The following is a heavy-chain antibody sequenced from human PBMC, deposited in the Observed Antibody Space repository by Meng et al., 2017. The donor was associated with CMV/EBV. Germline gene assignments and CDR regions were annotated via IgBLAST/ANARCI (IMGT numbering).Heavy chain of an antibody. CDR2: IYSGGST. V-gene: IGHV3-66*02. D-gene: IGHD1-14*01. J-gene: IGHJ6*02. CDR3: ARDHVRAGYYYYGMDV. Sequence: GGSLRLSYAASGFTVSSNYMSWVRQAPGKGLEWVSVIYSGGSTYYADSVKGRFTISRDNSKNTLYLQMNSLRAEDTAVYYCARDHVRAGYYYYGMDVWGQGTTVTVSS. CDR1: GFTVSSNY.